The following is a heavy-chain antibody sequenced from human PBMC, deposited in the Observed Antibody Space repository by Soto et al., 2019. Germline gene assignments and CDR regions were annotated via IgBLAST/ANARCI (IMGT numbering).Heavy chain of an antibody. CDR2: ISGSGGST. J-gene: IGHJ4*02. Sequence: EVQLLESGGGLVQPGGSLRLSCAASGFTFSSYAMSWVRQAPGKGLEWVSAISGSGGSTYYADSVKGRFTISRDNSKNTLYLQMNSLRAEDTAVYYCAKDPGYYGSGTKARYSSGFIDYWGQGTLVTVSS. CDR1: GFTFSSYA. D-gene: IGHD3-10*01. CDR3: AKDPGYYGSGTKARYSSGFIDY. V-gene: IGHV3-23*01.